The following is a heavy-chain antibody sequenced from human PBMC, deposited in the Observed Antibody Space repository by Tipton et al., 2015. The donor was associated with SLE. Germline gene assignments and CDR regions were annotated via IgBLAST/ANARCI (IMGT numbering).Heavy chain of an antibody. D-gene: IGHD2-15*01. CDR2: IYTSGST. CDR1: GGSISSYY. V-gene: IGHV4-4*07. J-gene: IGHJ3*02. CDR3: AKDWDYCSGGSCYHDAFDI. Sequence: TLSLTCTVSGGSISSYYLSWIRQPAGKGLAWIGRIYTSGSTNYNPSLKSRVTMSVDTSKNQFSLKLSSVTAADTAVYYCAKDWDYCSGGSCYHDAFDIWGQGTMVTVSS.